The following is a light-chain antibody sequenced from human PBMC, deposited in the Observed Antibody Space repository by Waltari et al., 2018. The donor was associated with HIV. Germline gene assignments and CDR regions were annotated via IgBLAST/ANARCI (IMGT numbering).Light chain of an antibody. CDR2: RNN. Sequence: QSVLPQPPSASGPPGHRVTISCSGSSPHIGNNNVYWYQHLPGTTPKHLIYRNNQRPSGVPDRFSGSKSGTSASLAISGLRSEDEADYYCAVWDDSLSGPIFGGGTKLTVL. V-gene: IGLV1-47*01. CDR3: AVWDDSLSGPI. J-gene: IGLJ2*01. CDR1: SPHIGNNN.